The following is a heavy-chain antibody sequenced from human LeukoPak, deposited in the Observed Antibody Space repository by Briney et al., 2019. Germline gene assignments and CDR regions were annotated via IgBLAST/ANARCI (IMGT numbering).Heavy chain of an antibody. CDR2: IKQDGSDK. J-gene: IGHJ4*02. CDR1: GFTFSNYW. D-gene: IGHD6-19*01. CDR3: ARARTSEDEALAGNY. Sequence: GGSLRLSCAASGFTFSNYWMIWVRQAPGQGLEWVANIKQDGSDKSYVDSVKGRFTISRDNAKNSLYLQMNSLRVEDTAVYYCARARTSEDEALAGNYWGQGTLVTVSS. V-gene: IGHV3-7*01.